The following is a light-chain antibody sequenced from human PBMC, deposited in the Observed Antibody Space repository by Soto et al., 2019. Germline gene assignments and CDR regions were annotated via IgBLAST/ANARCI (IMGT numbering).Light chain of an antibody. CDR3: SSNTDSSNYV. J-gene: IGLJ1*01. CDR1: SSDLAIYNY. Sequence: SVLTQPASVSGSPGQSITISFTGTSSDLAIYNYVSWYQQQPVKAPTLMIYQVTKRPSGCSNRFSGSRSGHTASLTISGLQAEDEADYYCSSNTDSSNYVSGTGTKVTVL. CDR2: QVT. V-gene: IGLV2-14*01.